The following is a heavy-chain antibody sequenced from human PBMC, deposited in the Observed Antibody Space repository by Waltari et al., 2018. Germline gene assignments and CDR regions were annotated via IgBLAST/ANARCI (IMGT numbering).Heavy chain of an antibody. CDR3: AREIADDSSGYYFWYFDL. V-gene: IGHV4-38-2*02. CDR1: GYSISSGYY. Sequence: QVQLQESGPGLVKPSETLSLTCAVSGYSISSGYYWGWIRQPPGTGLEWIGSIYHSGSTYYNPSLKSRVTISVDTSKNQFSLKLSSVTAADTAVYYCAREIADDSSGYYFWYFDLWGRGTLVTVSS. CDR2: IYHSGST. D-gene: IGHD3-22*01. J-gene: IGHJ2*01.